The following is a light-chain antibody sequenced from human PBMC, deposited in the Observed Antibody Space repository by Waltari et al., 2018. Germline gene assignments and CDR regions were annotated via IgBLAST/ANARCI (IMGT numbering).Light chain of an antibody. J-gene: IGKJ1*01. CDR2: AAS. Sequence: DIQMTQSPSSLSASVVDRVTITCRASQSISSYLNCYQQKPGKAPKLLIYAASSLQSGVPSRCCGGRSGTDFSITIISLQPADFATDYCQQSYSSPPWTFGQGTKVEIK. CDR1: QSISSY. CDR3: QQSYSSPPWT. V-gene: IGKV1-39*01.